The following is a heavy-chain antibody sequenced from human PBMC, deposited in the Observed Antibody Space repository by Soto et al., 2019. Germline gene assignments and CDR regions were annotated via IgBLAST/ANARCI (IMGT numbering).Heavy chain of an antibody. CDR3: ARDIESVTAKHFFYYYAMDV. J-gene: IGHJ6*02. Sequence: ASLKVSCKDSGFTFSKYGLNWVRQAPGQGLGLMGWVSANNGHTNYAQNLQGRVSMTTDTSTSTAYMELRGLTFDDTAVYYCARDIESVTAKHFFYYYAMDVWGQGTTVTVS. CDR2: VSANNGHT. D-gene: IGHD2-8*01. CDR1: GFTFSKYG. V-gene: IGHV1-18*01.